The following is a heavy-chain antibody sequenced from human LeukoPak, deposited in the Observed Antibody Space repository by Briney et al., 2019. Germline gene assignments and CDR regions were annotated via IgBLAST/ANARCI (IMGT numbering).Heavy chain of an antibody. V-gene: IGHV3-20*04. CDR1: GYTFDDYG. CDR3: ARVGIYGDYGRYFDY. CDR2: INWNGGNT. J-gene: IGHJ4*02. Sequence: GGSLRLSCAASGYTFDDYGMSWVRQAPGKGLEWVSGINWNGGNTGYADSVKGRFTISRDNVKNSLYLQMNSLRAEDTALYYCARVGIYGDYGRYFDYWGQGTLVTVSS. D-gene: IGHD4-17*01.